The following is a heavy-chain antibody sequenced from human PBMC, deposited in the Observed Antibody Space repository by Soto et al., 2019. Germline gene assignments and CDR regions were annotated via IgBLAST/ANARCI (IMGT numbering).Heavy chain of an antibody. J-gene: IGHJ4*02. CDR2: IDPSDSYT. CDR1: GYSFTSYW. D-gene: IGHD1-26*01. CDR3: ARLRYSGSPFDY. V-gene: IGHV5-10-1*01. Sequence: GESLKISCKGSGYSFTSYWISWVRQMPGKGLEWMGRIDPSDSYTNYRPSFQGHVTISANKSISTAYLQWSSRKASATAMYYCARLRYSGSPFDYWGQGTLVTVSS.